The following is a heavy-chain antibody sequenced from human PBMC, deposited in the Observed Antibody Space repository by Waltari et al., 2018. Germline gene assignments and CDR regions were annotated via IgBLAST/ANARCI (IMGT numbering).Heavy chain of an antibody. D-gene: IGHD1-26*01. CDR3: ARGEELHDFDY. CDR1: GLTFSSYA. Sequence: EVQLLESVGGLVQPGGSLSLSCAASGLTFSSYAINWVRQAPGKGLEWVSAIRGSGGSTYYADSVKGRFTISRDNSKNTLYLQMNSLRAEDTAVYYCARGEELHDFDYWGQGTLVTVSS. V-gene: IGHV3-23*01. J-gene: IGHJ4*02. CDR2: IRGSGGST.